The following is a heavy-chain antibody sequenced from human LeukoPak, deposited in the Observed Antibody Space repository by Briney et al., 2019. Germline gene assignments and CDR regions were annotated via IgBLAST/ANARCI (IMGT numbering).Heavy chain of an antibody. Sequence: ASVKVSCKASGYTFTGYYMHWVRQAPGQGLEWMGWINPNSGGTNYAQKFQGRVTMTRDTPISTAYMELSRLRSDDTAVYYCARDHSGSYYGAGYWGQGTLVTVSS. J-gene: IGHJ4*02. V-gene: IGHV1-2*02. CDR1: GYTFTGYY. CDR3: ARDHSGSYYGAGY. CDR2: INPNSGGT. D-gene: IGHD1-26*01.